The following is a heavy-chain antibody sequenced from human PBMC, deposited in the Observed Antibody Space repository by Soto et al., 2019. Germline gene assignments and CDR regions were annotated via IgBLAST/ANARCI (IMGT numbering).Heavy chain of an antibody. J-gene: IGHJ6*02. Sequence: GSLRLSCAASGFTFSSYAIHWVRQAPGKGLEWVAVISYDGSNKYYADSVKGRFTISRDNSKNTLYLQMNSLRAEDTAVYYCARGPSGIVVVPAAILHGMDVWGQGTTVTVSS. CDR1: GFTFSSYA. V-gene: IGHV3-30-3*01. D-gene: IGHD2-2*01. CDR3: ARGPSGIVVVPAAILHGMDV. CDR2: ISYDGSNK.